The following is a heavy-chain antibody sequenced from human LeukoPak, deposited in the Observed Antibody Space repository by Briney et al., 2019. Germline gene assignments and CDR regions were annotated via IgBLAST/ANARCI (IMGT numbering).Heavy chain of an antibody. CDR1: GYTFTSYD. V-gene: IGHV1-8*03. CDR2: MNPNRGST. Sequence: ASVKVSCKASGYTFTSYDINWVRQATGQGLEWMGWMNPNRGSTGYAQKFHGRVTITRNTSISTAYMELSGLRSEDTAVYYCARGRSTGYPYYFEYWGQGTLVTVSS. CDR3: ARGRSTGYPYYFEY. D-gene: IGHD5-12*01. J-gene: IGHJ4*02.